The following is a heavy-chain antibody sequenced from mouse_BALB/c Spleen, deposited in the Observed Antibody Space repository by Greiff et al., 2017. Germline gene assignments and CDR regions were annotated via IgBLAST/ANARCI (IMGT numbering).Heavy chain of an antibody. V-gene: IGHV1-4*01. Sequence: VQLQQSGAELARPGASVKMSCKASGYTFTSYTMHWVNQRPGQGLEWIGYINPSSGYTNYNQKFKDKATLTADKSSSTAYMQLSSLTSEDSAVYYCASPYYYGSSPWFAYWGQGTLVTVSA. CDR1: GYTFTSYT. CDR3: ASPYYYGSSPWFAY. J-gene: IGHJ3*01. CDR2: INPSSGYT. D-gene: IGHD1-1*01.